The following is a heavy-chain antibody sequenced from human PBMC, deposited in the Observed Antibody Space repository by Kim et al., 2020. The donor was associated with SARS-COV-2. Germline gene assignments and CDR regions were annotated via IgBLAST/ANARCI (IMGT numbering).Heavy chain of an antibody. D-gene: IGHD1-26*01. CDR3: ARDYSGSYPDY. Sequence: TNYNPDLKSRVTISVDTSKNQFSLKLSSVTAADTAVYYCARDYSGSYPDYWGQGTLVTVSS. CDR2: T. J-gene: IGHJ4*02. V-gene: IGHV4-59*01.